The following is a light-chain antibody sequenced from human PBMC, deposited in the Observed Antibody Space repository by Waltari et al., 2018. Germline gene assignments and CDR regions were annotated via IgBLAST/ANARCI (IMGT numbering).Light chain of an antibody. CDR1: SSAVGGXAF. CDR3: CSHAGSYPLV. J-gene: IGLJ1*01. CDR2: DVI. V-gene: IGLV2-11*01. Sequence: XSALXQPRXESGSPGQSVTISCTGTSSAVGGXAFVSWYQQHPGNAPKLLIHDVIKRPSGXXDRFSGSKSGNTAALTISGXQADDEAXXYCCSHAGSYPLVFGTXTKVTVL.